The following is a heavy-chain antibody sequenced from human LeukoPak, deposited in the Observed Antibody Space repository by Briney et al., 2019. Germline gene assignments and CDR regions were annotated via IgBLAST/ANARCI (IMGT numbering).Heavy chain of an antibody. V-gene: IGHV3-21*01. D-gene: IGHD5-18*01. Sequence: PGGSLRLSCAASGFTFSSYSMSWVRQAPGKGLEWVSFISTSSSYIYYADSVKGRFTIFRDNAKNSLYLQMNSLRAEDTAVYYCARDQWLQSNHYMDVWGKGTTVTVSS. CDR2: ISTSSSYI. CDR3: ARDQWLQSNHYMDV. J-gene: IGHJ6*03. CDR1: GFTFSSYS.